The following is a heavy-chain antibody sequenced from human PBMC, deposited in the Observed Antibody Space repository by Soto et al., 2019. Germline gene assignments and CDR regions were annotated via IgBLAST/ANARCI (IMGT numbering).Heavy chain of an antibody. D-gene: IGHD6-25*01. CDR1: GYTFTSYG. J-gene: IGHJ6*02. CDR3: ARDGLDPPGYPRYYGMDV. Sequence: ASVKVSCKASGYTFTSYGISWVRQAPGQGLEWMGWISAYNGNTNYAQKLQGRVTMTTDTSTSTAYMELRSLRSDDTAVYYCARDGLDPPGYPRYYGMDVWGQGTTVTVSS. V-gene: IGHV1-18*01. CDR2: ISAYNGNT.